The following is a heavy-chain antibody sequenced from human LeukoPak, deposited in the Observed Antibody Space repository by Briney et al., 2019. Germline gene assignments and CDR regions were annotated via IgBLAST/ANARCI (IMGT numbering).Heavy chain of an antibody. CDR2: IYTSGST. D-gene: IGHD6-6*01. J-gene: IGHJ4*02. Sequence: PSETLSLTCTVSGGSISSGSYYWSWIRQPAGKGLEWIGRIYTSGSTNYNPSLKSRVTISVDTSKNQFSLKLSSVTAADTAVYYCARGRNKAARPSEYFDYWGQGTLVTVSS. CDR3: ARGRNKAARPSEYFDY. V-gene: IGHV4-61*02. CDR1: GGSISSGSYY.